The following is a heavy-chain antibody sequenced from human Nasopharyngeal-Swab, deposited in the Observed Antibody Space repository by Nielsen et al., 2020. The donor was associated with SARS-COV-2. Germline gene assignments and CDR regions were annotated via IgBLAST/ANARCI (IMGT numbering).Heavy chain of an antibody. Sequence: SETLTLTCIVSGGSISSSSYYWGWIRQPPGKGLEWIGSIYYSGSTYYNPSLKSRVTISVDTSKNQFSLKLSSVTAADTAVYYCARLGFGETNDHWGQGTLVTVSS. CDR2: IYYSGST. D-gene: IGHD3-10*01. J-gene: IGHJ4*02. CDR3: ARLGFGETNDH. V-gene: IGHV4-39*01. CDR1: GGSISSSSYY.